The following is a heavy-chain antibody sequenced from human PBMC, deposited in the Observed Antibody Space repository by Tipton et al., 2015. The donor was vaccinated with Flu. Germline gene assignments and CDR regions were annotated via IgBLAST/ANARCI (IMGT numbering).Heavy chain of an antibody. CDR1: GYSVSSGYY. V-gene: IGHV4-38-2*02. D-gene: IGHD3-3*01. CDR2: IYHSGST. Sequence: TLSLTCAVSGYSVSSGYYWGWIRQPPGKGLEWIGSIYHSGSTYYNPSLKSRVAISVDTSKNQFSLKLSSVTAADTAVYYCARDGGYYDFWSGYYIRGYYYYGMDVWGQGTTVTVSS. J-gene: IGHJ6*02. CDR3: ARDGGYYDFWSGYYIRGYYYYGMDV.